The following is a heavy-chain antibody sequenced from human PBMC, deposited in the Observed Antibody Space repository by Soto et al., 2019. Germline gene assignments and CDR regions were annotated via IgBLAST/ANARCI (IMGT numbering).Heavy chain of an antibody. CDR3: ARHLPVSTTPRGGFDY. CDR2: MYYSGST. Sequence: QLQLQESGPGLVKPSETLSLTCTVSGGSISSSSYYWGWIRQPPGKGLEWIGSMYYSGSTYYNPPLETRVTISVDTSKNLFSLKLRSVTAADTAVYYCARHLPVSTTPRGGFDYWGQGTLVNVSS. V-gene: IGHV4-39*01. J-gene: IGHJ4*02. CDR1: GGSISSSSYY. D-gene: IGHD5-12*01.